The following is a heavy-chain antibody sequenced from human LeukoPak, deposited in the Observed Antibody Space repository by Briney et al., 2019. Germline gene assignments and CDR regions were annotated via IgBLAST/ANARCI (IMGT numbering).Heavy chain of an antibody. CDR3: ARRHKTNADAFDI. J-gene: IGHJ3*02. D-gene: IGHD2-8*01. CDR1: GYSSTTYW. Sequence: GESLKISCEASGYSSTTYWIGWVRQTPVKGLEWIGIIFSDDSDTIYPPSFQGRANISTHESIPTAHFPWSSLKGAYTPMFFFARRHKTNADAFDIWGQGTMVTVSS. V-gene: IGHV5-51*01. CDR2: IFSDDSDT.